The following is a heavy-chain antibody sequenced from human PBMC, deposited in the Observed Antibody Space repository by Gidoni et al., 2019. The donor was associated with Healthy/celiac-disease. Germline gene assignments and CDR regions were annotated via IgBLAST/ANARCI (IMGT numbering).Heavy chain of an antibody. D-gene: IGHD3-16*02. CDR3: AVFMITFGGVIVMPEYFQH. CDR2: FDPEDGET. J-gene: IGHJ1*01. Sequence: QVQLVQSGAEVKKPGASGKVSGKVSGYTLTELSMHWVRQAPVKGLEWMGGFDPEDGETIYAQKFQGRVTMTEDTSTDTAYMELSSLRSEDTAVYYCAVFMITFGGVIVMPEYFQHWGQGTLVTVSS. CDR1: GYTLTELS. V-gene: IGHV1-24*01.